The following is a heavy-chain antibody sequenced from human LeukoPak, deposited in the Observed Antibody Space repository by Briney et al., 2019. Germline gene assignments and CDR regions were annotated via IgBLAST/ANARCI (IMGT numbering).Heavy chain of an antibody. Sequence: GGSLRLSCAASGFTFSSYSMNWVRQAPGKGLEWVSYISSSSSTIYYADSVKGRFAISRDNAKNSLYLQMNSLTAEDTAVYYCARDTGMSDYWGQGTLVTVSS. J-gene: IGHJ4*02. CDR3: ARDTGMSDY. D-gene: IGHD1-14*01. V-gene: IGHV3-48*01. CDR1: GFTFSSYS. CDR2: ISSSSSTI.